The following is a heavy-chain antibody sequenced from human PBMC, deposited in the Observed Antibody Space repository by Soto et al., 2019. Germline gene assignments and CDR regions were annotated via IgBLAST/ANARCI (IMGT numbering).Heavy chain of an antibody. D-gene: IGHD6-19*01. CDR2: INPNSGGT. CDR3: TQWLVLDAFDI. V-gene: IGHV1-2*02. CDR1: GYTFTGYY. Sequence: ASGKVGCKGSGYTFTGYYMHWVRQAPGQGLEWMGWINPNSGGTNYAQKFQGRVTMTRDTSISTAYMELSRLRSDDTAVYYCTQWLVLDAFDIWRQGTMVPVS. J-gene: IGHJ3*02.